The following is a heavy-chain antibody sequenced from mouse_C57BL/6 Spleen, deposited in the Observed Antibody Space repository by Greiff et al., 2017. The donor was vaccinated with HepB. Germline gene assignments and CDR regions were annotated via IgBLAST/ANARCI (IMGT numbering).Heavy chain of an antibody. V-gene: IGHV1-82*01. CDR2: IYPGDGDT. Sequence: QVQLQQSGPELVKPGASVKISCKASGYAFSSSWMNWVKQRPGKGLEWIGRIYPGDGDTNYNGKFKGKATLTADKSSSTAYMQLSSLTSEDSAVYFCASWGYYFDYWGQGTTLTVSS. CDR3: ASWGYYFDY. J-gene: IGHJ2*01. CDR1: GYAFSSSW.